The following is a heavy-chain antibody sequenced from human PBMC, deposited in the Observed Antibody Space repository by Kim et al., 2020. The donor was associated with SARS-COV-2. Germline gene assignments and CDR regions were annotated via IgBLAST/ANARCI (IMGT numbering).Heavy chain of an antibody. CDR2: ISGHNGDT. V-gene: IGHV1-18*01. Sequence: ASVKVSCKTSGYTFTNYGIVWVRQAPGQGLEWMGWISGHNGDTKYAQKLQGRVTMTTDTSTRTAYMELRSLNSDDTAVFYCARGSPFAMSYYDGTGYHYPLDYWGQGALVTVSS. D-gene: IGHD3-22*01. CDR3: ARGSPFAMSYYDGTGYHYPLDY. J-gene: IGHJ4*02. CDR1: GYTFTNYG.